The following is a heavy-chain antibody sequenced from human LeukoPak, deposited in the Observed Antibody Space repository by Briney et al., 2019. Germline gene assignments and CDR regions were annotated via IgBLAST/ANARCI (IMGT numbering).Heavy chain of an antibody. J-gene: IGHJ4*02. CDR3: ARGGAAAGIAYDY. Sequence: SVKVSCKASGGTFSSYAISWVRQAPGRGLEWMGGIIPIFGTANYAQKFQGRVTITTDESTSTAYMELSSLRSEDTAVYYCARGGAAAGIAYDYWGQGTLVTVSS. V-gene: IGHV1-69*05. CDR2: IIPIFGTA. D-gene: IGHD6-13*01. CDR1: GGTFSSYA.